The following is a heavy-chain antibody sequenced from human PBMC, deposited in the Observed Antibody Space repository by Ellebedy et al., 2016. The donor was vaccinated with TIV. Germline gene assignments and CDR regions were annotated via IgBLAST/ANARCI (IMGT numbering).Heavy chain of an antibody. CDR2: ISNGGEIA. Sequence: GESLKISCAASGFIFNSYSMHWVRQAPGKGLEWVAAISNGGEIAFYADSVKGRFTMSRDNSENTLFLQMHSLIPGDTAVYYCGRDERARNFWGQGTLVTVSS. J-gene: IGHJ4*02. D-gene: IGHD5-12*01. CDR1: GFIFNSYS. CDR3: GRDERARNF. V-gene: IGHV3-30*04.